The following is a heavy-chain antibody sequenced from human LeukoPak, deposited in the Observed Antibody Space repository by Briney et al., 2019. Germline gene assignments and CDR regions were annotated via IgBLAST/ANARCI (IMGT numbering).Heavy chain of an antibody. CDR2: ISAYNGNT. CDR1: GYTFTSYG. J-gene: IGHJ2*01. D-gene: IGHD1-26*01. Sequence: ASVKVSCKASGYTFTSYGISWVRQAPGQGLEWMGWISAYNGNTNYAQKLQGRVTMTTDTSTSTAYMELRSLRSDDTAVYYCARDPEYKVGATGRIDWYFDLWGRGTLVTVSS. CDR3: ARDPEYKVGATGRIDWYFDL. V-gene: IGHV1-18*01.